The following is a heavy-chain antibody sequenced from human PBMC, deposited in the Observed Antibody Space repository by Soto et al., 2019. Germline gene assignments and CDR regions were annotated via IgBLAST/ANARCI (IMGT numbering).Heavy chain of an antibody. D-gene: IGHD3-3*01. Sequence: GESLKISCSASGFTFSSYAMHWVRQAPGKGLEYVSAISSNGGSTYYADSVKGRFTISRDNSKNTLYLQMSSLRAEDTAVYYCVKDRDFWSGYSSSHWGQGTLVTVSS. V-gene: IGHV3-64D*06. CDR3: VKDRDFWSGYSSSH. CDR2: ISSNGGST. J-gene: IGHJ4*02. CDR1: GFTFSSYA.